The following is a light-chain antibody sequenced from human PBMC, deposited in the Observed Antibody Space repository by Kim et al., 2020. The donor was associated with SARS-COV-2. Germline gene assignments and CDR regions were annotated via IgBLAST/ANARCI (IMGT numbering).Light chain of an antibody. CDR2: DAS. Sequence: SLSPGERATLSCRASQSVSDYLAWYQQKPGQAPRLLIYDASNRATGIPARFSGSRSGTDFTLTISSLEPEDFAVYFCQQRSNWLTFGGGTKVDIK. V-gene: IGKV3-11*01. CDR3: QQRSNWLT. CDR1: QSVSDY. J-gene: IGKJ4*01.